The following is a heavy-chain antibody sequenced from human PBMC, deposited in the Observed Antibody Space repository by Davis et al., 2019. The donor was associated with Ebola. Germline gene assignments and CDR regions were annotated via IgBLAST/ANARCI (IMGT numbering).Heavy chain of an antibody. D-gene: IGHD6-19*01. CDR3: ATTQWLREFDN. J-gene: IGHJ4*02. Sequence: GESLKISCGASGFTFSRHSMNWVRQAPGKGLEWVSVIYDQSTAYADSVRGRFIISRGKSNNTLYLEMNSLRVDDTAVYYCATTQWLREFDNWGQGTLVTVSS. V-gene: IGHV3-53*05. CDR1: GFTFSRHS. CDR2: IYDQST.